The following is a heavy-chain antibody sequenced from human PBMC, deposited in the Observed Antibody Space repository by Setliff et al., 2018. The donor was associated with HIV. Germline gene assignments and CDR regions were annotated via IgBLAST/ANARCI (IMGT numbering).Heavy chain of an antibody. Sequence: LSLTCTVSGGIISSDSFFWSWIRQPAGKGLEWIGHISATGSTNYNPSLKSRVTMSLDTSKNQFSLNLNSVTAADAAVYFCARAREGRKPFAFDYWGQGTLVTVSS. V-gene: IGHV4-61*09. CDR3: ARAREGRKPFAFDY. J-gene: IGHJ4*02. CDR1: GGIISSDSFF. D-gene: IGHD1-26*01. CDR2: ISATGST.